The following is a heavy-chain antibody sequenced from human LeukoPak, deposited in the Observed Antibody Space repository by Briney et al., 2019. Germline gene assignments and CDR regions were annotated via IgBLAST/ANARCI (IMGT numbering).Heavy chain of an antibody. Sequence: SVKVSCKASGYTFTSYGISWVRQTPGQGLEWMGGIIPIFGTANYAQKFQGRVTITADESTSTAYMELSSLRSEDTAVYYCARDGCSSTSCYFNWFDPWGQGTLVTVSS. V-gene: IGHV1-69*13. D-gene: IGHD2-2*01. CDR3: ARDGCSSTSCYFNWFDP. CDR2: IIPIFGTA. J-gene: IGHJ5*02. CDR1: GYTFTSYG.